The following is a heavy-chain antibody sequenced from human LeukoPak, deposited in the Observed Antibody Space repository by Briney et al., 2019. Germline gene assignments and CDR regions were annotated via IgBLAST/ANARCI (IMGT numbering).Heavy chain of an antibody. J-gene: IGHJ4*02. Sequence: ASVKVSCKVSGYTLTELSMHWVRQAPRKGLEWMGGFDPEDGETIYAQKFQGRVTMTEDTSTDTAYMELSSLRSEDTAVYYCATATHDSSGFKFDYWGQGTLVTVSS. CDR3: ATATHDSSGFKFDY. CDR2: FDPEDGET. CDR1: GYTLTELS. V-gene: IGHV1-24*01. D-gene: IGHD3-22*01.